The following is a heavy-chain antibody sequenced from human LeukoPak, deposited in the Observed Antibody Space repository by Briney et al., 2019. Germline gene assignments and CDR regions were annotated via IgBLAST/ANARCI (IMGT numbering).Heavy chain of an antibody. CDR2: INHSGST. J-gene: IGHJ4*02. V-gene: IGHV4-34*01. Sequence: SETLSLTCAVYGGSFSGYYWSWIRQPPGKGLEWIGEINHSGSTNYNPSLKSRVTISVDTSKNQFSLKLSSVTAADTAVYYCARTNYYDSSGYYLRSYYFDYWGQGTLVTVSS. CDR3: ARTNYYDSSGYYLRSYYFDY. CDR1: GGSFSGYY. D-gene: IGHD3-22*01.